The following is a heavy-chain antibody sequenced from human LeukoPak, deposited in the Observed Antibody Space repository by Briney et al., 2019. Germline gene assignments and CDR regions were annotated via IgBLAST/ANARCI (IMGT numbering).Heavy chain of an antibody. CDR3: ARNGYNYYYYYGMDV. CDR1: GGTFSSYA. Sequence: SVKVSCKASGGTFSSYAISWVRQAPGQGLEWMGRIIPILGIANYAQKFQGRVTITADKSTSTAYMELSSLRSEDTAVYYCARNGYNYYYYYGMDVWGQGTTVTVS. J-gene: IGHJ6*02. V-gene: IGHV1-69*04. D-gene: IGHD5-24*01. CDR2: IIPILGIA.